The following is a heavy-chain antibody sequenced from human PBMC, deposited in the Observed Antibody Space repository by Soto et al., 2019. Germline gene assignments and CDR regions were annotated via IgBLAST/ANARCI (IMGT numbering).Heavy chain of an antibody. Sequence: QVQLVESGGGVVQPGRSLRLSCAASGFTFSSYGIHWVRQAPGKGLDWVAVIWYDGTNTYYVDSVKGRFTISRDNSKNTVFLHMNSLRAEDTAVYYCARSMAVGDAFDMCCQGTRVTVSS. V-gene: IGHV3-33*01. CDR1: GFTFSSYG. CDR3: ARSMAVGDAFDM. CDR2: IWYDGTNT. J-gene: IGHJ3*02. D-gene: IGHD6-19*01.